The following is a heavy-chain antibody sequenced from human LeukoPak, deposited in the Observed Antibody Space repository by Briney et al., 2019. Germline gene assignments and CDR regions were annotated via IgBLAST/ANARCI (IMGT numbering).Heavy chain of an antibody. CDR1: GFTFGDYY. V-gene: IGHV3-11*01. J-gene: IGHJ6*02. CDR2: ISSSGSTL. D-gene: IGHD5-12*01. CDR3: ARDGGYSGYDYGPGYYYYGMDV. Sequence: GGPLRLSCAASGFTFGDYYMSWIRQAPGKGLEGVSYISSSGSTLYYADSVKGRFTISRDNAKNSLYLQINSLRAEDTAVYYCARDGGYSGYDYGPGYYYYGMDVWGQGTTVTVSS.